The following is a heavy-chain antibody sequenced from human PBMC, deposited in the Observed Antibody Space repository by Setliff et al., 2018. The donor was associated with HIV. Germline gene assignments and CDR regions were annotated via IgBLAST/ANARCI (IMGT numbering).Heavy chain of an antibody. V-gene: IGHV3-48*04. CDR1: GFTFSSYA. Sequence: GGSLRLSCAASGFTFSSYAMNWVRQAPGKGLEWVSYISSSGNTIYYADSVKGRFTISRDNAKNSLYLQMNSLRAEDTAVYYCARSALGTRGAFDIWGQGTMVTV. CDR3: ARSALGTRGAFDI. D-gene: IGHD3-16*01. J-gene: IGHJ3*02. CDR2: ISSSGNTI.